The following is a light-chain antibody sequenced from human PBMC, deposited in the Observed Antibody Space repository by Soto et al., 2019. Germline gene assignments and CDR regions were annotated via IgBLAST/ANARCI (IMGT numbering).Light chain of an antibody. CDR2: GAS. J-gene: IGKJ1*01. V-gene: IGKV3-20*01. CDR3: QQCDTSRTWT. CDR1: QSVSSNS. Sequence: EIVLTQSPGTLSLAPFERATLSCRASQSVSSNSLAWCQQKPGQAPRLLIYGASSRASGIPDRFSGSGSGTDFTLTISRLEPEDFAVYYCQQCDTSRTWTFGQGTKVDIK.